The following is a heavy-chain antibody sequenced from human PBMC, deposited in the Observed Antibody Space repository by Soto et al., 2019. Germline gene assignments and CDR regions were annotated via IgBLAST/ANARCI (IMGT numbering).Heavy chain of an antibody. CDR1: GASISGSTSY. CDR3: ARHEIDIVVVPAAMNYEFDP. CDR2: IYYSGSA. D-gene: IGHD2-2*01. J-gene: IGHJ5*02. V-gene: IGHV4-39*01. Sequence: SETLSLTCDVSGASISGSTSYWGWIRQPPGKGLEWIGNIYYSGSAYFNPSLKSRVTISVDTSKNQFSLKLSSVTAADTAVYYCARHEIDIVVVPAAMNYEFDPWGQGTLVTVSS.